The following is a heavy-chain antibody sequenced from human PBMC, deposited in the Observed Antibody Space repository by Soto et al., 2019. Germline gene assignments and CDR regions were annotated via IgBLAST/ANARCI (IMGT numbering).Heavy chain of an antibody. CDR2: INAGNGNT. J-gene: IGHJ6*02. V-gene: IGHV1-3*01. CDR3: ARVLAYYYYYGMDV. CDR1: GYTFTSYA. Sequence: ASVKVSCKASGYTFTSYAMHWVRQAPGQRLEWMGWINAGNGNTKYSQKFQGRVTITRDTSASTAYMELSSLRSEGTAVYYCARVLAYYYYYGMDVWGQGTTVTVSS.